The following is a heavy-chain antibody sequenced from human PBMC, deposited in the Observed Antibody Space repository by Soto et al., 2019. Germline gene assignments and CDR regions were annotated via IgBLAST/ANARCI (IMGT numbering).Heavy chain of an antibody. Sequence: SETLSLTCTVSGGSISSSSYYWGWIRQPPGKGLEWIGSIYYSGSTYYNPSLKSRVTISVDTSKNQFSLKLSSVTAADTAVYYCARGNYDSGPEFDYWGQGTLVT. CDR1: GGSISSSSYY. D-gene: IGHD3-10*01. CDR3: ARGNYDSGPEFDY. J-gene: IGHJ4*02. V-gene: IGHV4-39*01. CDR2: IYYSGST.